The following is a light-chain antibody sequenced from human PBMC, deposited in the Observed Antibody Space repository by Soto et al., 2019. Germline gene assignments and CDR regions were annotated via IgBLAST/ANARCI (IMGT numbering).Light chain of an antibody. V-gene: IGKV1-39*01. J-gene: IGKJ4*01. CDR1: QTIRSY. Sequence: DIQMTQSPSSLSASVGDRVTITCRASQTIRSYLNWYQQKPGKAPVLLISAASSLQSGVPSRFSGSGSGTDFTLTISSLQPEDFATYYCQQSFSIPPLTFGGETKVEIK. CDR2: AAS. CDR3: QQSFSIPPLT.